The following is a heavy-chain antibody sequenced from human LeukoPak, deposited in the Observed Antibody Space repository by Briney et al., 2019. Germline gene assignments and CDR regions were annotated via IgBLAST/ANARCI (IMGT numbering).Heavy chain of an antibody. CDR3: ARGAGSFEK. Sequence: SETLSLTCTVSGGSISSYYWSWIRQPPGKGLEWIGYIYYSGSTNYNPSLKSRVTISIDTSKNQFSVRLSSVTAADTAVYYCARGAGSFEKWGQGTLVTVSS. CDR1: GGSISSYY. V-gene: IGHV4-59*01. J-gene: IGHJ1*01. CDR2: IYYSGST.